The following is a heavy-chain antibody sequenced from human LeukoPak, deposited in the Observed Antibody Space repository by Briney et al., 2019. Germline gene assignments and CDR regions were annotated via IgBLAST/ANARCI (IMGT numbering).Heavy chain of an antibody. J-gene: IGHJ4*02. CDR2: IYHSGST. Sequence: SQTLSLTCAVSGGSISSGGYSWSWIRQPPGKRLEWIGYIYHSGSTYYNPSLKSRVTISVDRSKNQFSLKLSSVTAADTAVYYCARGIVGALYYFDYWGQGTLVTVSS. CDR3: ARGIVGALYYFDY. D-gene: IGHD1-26*01. CDR1: GGSISSGGYS. V-gene: IGHV4-30-2*01.